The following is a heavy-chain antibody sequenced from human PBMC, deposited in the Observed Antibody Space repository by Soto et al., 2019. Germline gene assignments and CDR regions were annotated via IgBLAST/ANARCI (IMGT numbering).Heavy chain of an antibody. Sequence: GGSLRLSCAASGVTFSSYAMSWVRQAPGKGLEWVSAISGSGGSAYYADSVKGRFTISRDNSKNTLYLQMNSLRAEDTAVYYCAKDRWGGDSSSFDYWGQGTLVTVSS. CDR1: GVTFSSYA. CDR3: AKDRWGGDSSSFDY. J-gene: IGHJ4*02. CDR2: ISGSGGSA. D-gene: IGHD6-13*01. V-gene: IGHV3-23*01.